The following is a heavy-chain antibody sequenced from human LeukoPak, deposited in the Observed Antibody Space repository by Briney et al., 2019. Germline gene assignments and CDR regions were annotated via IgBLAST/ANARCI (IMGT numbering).Heavy chain of an antibody. CDR3: AADLRL. J-gene: IGHJ1*01. Sequence: GSLRLSCAVSGFTFNTAWMSWVRQAPGKGLEYIGRIKSKTDGGTTYYAAPVKGRFTISRDDSKNTLYLQMNGLRIEDTALYYCAADLRLWGQGTLVTVSS. CDR1: GFTFNTAW. D-gene: IGHD3-16*01. V-gene: IGHV3-15*01. CDR2: IKSKTDGGTT.